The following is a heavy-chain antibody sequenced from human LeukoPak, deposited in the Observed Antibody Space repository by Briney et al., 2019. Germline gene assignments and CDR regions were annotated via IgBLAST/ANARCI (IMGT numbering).Heavy chain of an antibody. CDR1: GFTFSSYW. CDR2: IKQDGSEK. V-gene: IGHV3-7*01. CDR3: ARVTGVPAAIRGGFDY. J-gene: IGHJ4*02. D-gene: IGHD2-2*02. Sequence: PGGSLRLSCAASGFTFSSYWMSWVRQAPGKGLEWVANIKQDGSEKYYVDSVKGRFTTSRDNAENSPYLQMNSLRAEDTAVYYCARVTGVPAAIRGGFDYWGQGTLVTVSS.